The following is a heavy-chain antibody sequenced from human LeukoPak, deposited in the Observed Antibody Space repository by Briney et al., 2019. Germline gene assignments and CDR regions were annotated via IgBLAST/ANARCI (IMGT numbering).Heavy chain of an antibody. V-gene: IGHV1-69*06. Sequence: ASVKVSCKASGYTFTSYDINWVRQAPGQGLEWMGGIIPIFGTANYAQKFQGRVTITADKSTSTAYMELSSLRSEDTAVYYCARPRYCSGGSCSDSGAFDIWGQGTMVTVSS. CDR3: ARPRYCSGGSCSDSGAFDI. D-gene: IGHD2-15*01. CDR1: GYTFTSYD. CDR2: IIPIFGTA. J-gene: IGHJ3*02.